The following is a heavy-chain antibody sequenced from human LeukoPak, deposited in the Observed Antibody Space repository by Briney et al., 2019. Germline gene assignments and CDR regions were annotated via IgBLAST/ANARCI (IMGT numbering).Heavy chain of an antibody. CDR2: IASKTDGGAT. Sequence: KPGGSLRLSCSASGLTVTNAWMNWVRQAPGEGLDWVGRIASKTDGGATDYAAPVKGRFTISRDDSKNTLNLQMNSLKTEDTAVYYCTTGTRGDWGQGTLVTVSS. D-gene: IGHD3-10*01. CDR3: TTGTRGD. J-gene: IGHJ4*02. V-gene: IGHV3-15*07. CDR1: GLTVTNAW.